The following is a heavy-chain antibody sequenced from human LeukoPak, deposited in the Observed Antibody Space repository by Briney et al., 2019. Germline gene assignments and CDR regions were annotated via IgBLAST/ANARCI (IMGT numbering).Heavy chain of an antibody. Sequence: GASVKVSCKASGGTFSSYAISWVRQAPGQGLEWMGGIIPIFGTANYAQKFQGRVTITTDESTSTAYMELSSLRSEDTAVYYCATRPLYGDNSDGWGQGTLVTVSS. J-gene: IGHJ4*02. CDR3: ATRPLYGDNSDG. CDR1: GGTFSSYA. CDR2: IIPIFGTA. D-gene: IGHD4-23*01. V-gene: IGHV1-69*05.